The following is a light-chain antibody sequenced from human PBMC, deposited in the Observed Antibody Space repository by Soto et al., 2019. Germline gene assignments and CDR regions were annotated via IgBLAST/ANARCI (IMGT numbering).Light chain of an antibody. CDR2: EVS. V-gene: IGLV2-14*01. CDR3: SSYTSSSTL. Sequence: QSVLTQPASVSGSPGQSITISCTGTSSDVGSYNYVSWYQQHPGKAPKLMIYEVSDRPSGISSRFSGSKSGITASLTISWLQTEDEADYYCSSYTSSSTLFGTGTKLTVL. CDR1: SSDVGSYNY. J-gene: IGLJ1*01.